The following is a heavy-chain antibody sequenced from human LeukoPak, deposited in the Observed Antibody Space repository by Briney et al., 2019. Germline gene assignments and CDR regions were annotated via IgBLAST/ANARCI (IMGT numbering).Heavy chain of an antibody. CDR3: AKEGNCSSTSCYSGLFY. Sequence: GGSLRLSCAASGFTFSSYGMHWVRQAPGKGLEWVTFIRYDGSNKYYADSVKGRFTISRDNSKDTLYLQMNSLRAEDTAVYYCAKEGNCSSTSCYSGLFYWGQGTLVTVSS. V-gene: IGHV3-30*02. CDR1: GFTFSSYG. D-gene: IGHD2-2*01. J-gene: IGHJ4*02. CDR2: IRYDGSNK.